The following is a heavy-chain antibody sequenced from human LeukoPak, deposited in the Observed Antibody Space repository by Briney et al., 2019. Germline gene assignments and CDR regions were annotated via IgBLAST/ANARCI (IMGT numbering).Heavy chain of an antibody. CDR3: ARTRSKPYYYYYMDV. CDR1: GGSISSGGYY. Sequence: PSQTLSLTCTVSGGSISSGGYYWSWIRQHPGEGLEWIGYIYYSGSTYYNPSLKSRVTISVDTSKNQFSLKLSSVTAADTAVYYCARTRSKPYYYYYMDVWGKGTTVTVSS. D-gene: IGHD1-14*01. J-gene: IGHJ6*03. V-gene: IGHV4-31*03. CDR2: IYYSGST.